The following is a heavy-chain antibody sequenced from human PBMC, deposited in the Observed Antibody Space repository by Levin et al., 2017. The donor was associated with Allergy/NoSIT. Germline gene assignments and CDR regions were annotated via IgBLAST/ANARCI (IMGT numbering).Heavy chain of an antibody. CDR1: GFTLRSHW. V-gene: IGHV3-7*01. Sequence: GESLKISCAASGFTLRSHWMSWVRQAPGKGLEWVGNMNRDGSEKNYVDSVKGRFTISRDDAKNSLYLQMNSLRVEDTAVYYCARDSYGYDFDSWGQGTLVTVSS. CDR3: ARDSYGYDFDS. J-gene: IGHJ4*02. CDR2: MNRDGSEK. D-gene: IGHD5-18*01.